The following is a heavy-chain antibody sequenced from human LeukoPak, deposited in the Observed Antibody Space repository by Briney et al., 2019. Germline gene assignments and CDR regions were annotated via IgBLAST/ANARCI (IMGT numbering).Heavy chain of an antibody. CDR2: ISNSGGST. CDR1: GFTFSSYG. CDR3: ARGPWSAAGYNGMDV. Sequence: PGGSLRLSCAASGFTFSSYGMSWVRQAPGKGLEWVSAISNSGGSTPYADSVKGRFTISRGNSKDTLYLQMNSLRGEDTAVYYCARGPWSAAGYNGMDVWGQGTTVTVSS. D-gene: IGHD6-13*01. J-gene: IGHJ6*02. V-gene: IGHV3-23*01.